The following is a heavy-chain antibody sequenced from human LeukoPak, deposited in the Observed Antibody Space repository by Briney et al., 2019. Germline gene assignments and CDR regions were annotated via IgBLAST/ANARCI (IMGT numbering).Heavy chain of an antibody. D-gene: IGHD3-3*01. CDR1: GFTFNTYS. V-gene: IGHV3-21*01. J-gene: IGHJ4*02. Sequence: GGSLTLSCVASGFTFNTYSMNWVRQAPGKGLEWVSSISGSSINMYYADSVKGRFTISRDNAKNSLYLQMNSLRAEDTAVYYCAREFLQEEFDYWGQGTLVTVSS. CDR3: AREFLQEEFDY. CDR2: ISGSSINM.